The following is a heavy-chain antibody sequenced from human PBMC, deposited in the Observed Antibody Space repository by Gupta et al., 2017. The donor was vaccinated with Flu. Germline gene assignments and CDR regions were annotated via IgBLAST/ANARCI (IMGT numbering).Heavy chain of an antibody. V-gene: IGHV3-21*06. Sequence: ASGFTFDTSHMNWVRQAPGKGLEWVSSISFSGGYIYYADSVKGRFTISRDNAKSSLFLQMDTLRAEDSALYFCARLGPYDAFDIWGQGTVV. CDR2: ISFSGGYI. CDR1: GFTFDTSH. CDR3: ARLGPYDAFDI. J-gene: IGHJ3*02. D-gene: IGHD1-26*01.